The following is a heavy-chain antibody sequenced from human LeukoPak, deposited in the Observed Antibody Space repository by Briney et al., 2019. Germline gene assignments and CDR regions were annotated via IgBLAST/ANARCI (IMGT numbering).Heavy chain of an antibody. Sequence: GGSLRLSCAASGFTFSSYAMSWVRQAPGKGLEWVSAISGSGGSTYYADSVKGRFTISRDNSKNTLYLQMNSLRAEDTAVYYCAKDERVITMIVVVPDYWGQGTLVTVSS. J-gene: IGHJ4*02. D-gene: IGHD3-22*01. CDR1: GFTFSSYA. CDR2: ISGSGGST. CDR3: AKDERVITMIVVVPDY. V-gene: IGHV3-23*01.